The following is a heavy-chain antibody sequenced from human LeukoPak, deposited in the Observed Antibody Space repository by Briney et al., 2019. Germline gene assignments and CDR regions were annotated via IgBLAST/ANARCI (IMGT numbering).Heavy chain of an antibody. V-gene: IGHV1-69*06. CDR2: IIPSFGTA. CDR1: GGTFSSYA. CDR3: ARDGGCSGGSCPFDY. Sequence: SVKVSCKASGGTFSSYAISWVRQAPGQGLEWMGGIIPSFGTANYAQKFQGRVTITADKSTSTAYMELSSLRSEDTAVYYCARDGGCSGGSCPFDYWGQGTLVTVSS. D-gene: IGHD2-15*01. J-gene: IGHJ4*02.